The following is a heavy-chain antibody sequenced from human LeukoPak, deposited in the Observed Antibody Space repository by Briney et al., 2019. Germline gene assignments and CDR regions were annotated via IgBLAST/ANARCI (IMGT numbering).Heavy chain of an antibody. CDR3: AREISGYSDY. Sequence: ASVKVSCKASGYTFTGYYMDWGRQAPGQGLDWMGLINANSGETKYAQKFQGRVTMTRDTSIGTAYIELGRLRSADTAMYYCAREISGYSDYWGQGTLVTVSS. V-gene: IGHV1-2*02. D-gene: IGHD3-22*01. J-gene: IGHJ4*02. CDR1: GYTFTGYY. CDR2: INANSGET.